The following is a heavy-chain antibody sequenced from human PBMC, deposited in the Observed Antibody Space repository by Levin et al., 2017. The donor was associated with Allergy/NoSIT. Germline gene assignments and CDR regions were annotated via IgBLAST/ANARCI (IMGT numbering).Heavy chain of an antibody. D-gene: IGHD1-1*01. CDR2: ISTSSSYI. V-gene: IGHV3-21*01. CDR3: ARDLIGAPGYFHY. J-gene: IGHJ4*02. CDR1: GFMFSNYG. Sequence: PGESLKISCVTSGFMFSNYGMNWVRQAPGKGLEWVSSISTSSSYIYYADSVKGRFTISRDNAKNSLYLQMNSLRPEDTAVYYCARDLIGAPGYFHYWGQGTLVSVSS.